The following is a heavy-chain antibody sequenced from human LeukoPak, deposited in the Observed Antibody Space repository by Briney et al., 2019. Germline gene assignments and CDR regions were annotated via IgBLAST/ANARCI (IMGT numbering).Heavy chain of an antibody. CDR2: ISYDGSNK. CDR1: GFTFSSYA. D-gene: IGHD1-1*01. J-gene: IGHJ4*02. Sequence: GGSLRLSCAASGFTFSSYAMHWVRQAPGKGLEWVAVISYDGSNKYYADSVKGRFTISRDNSKNTLYLQMNSLKTEDTAVYYCTTDNDFDYWGQGTLVTVSS. V-gene: IGHV3-30-3*01. CDR3: TTDNDFDY.